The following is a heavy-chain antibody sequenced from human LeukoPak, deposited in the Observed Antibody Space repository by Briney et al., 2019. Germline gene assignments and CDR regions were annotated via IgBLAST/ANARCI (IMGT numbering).Heavy chain of an antibody. CDR1: GFTFSSYS. D-gene: IGHD1-20*01. Sequence: GGSLRLSCAASGFTFSSYSMNWVRQAPGKGLEWVSSISSSSSYIYYADSVKGRFTISRDNAKNSLYLQMNSLGAEDTAVYYCARGGNWNDVSEYYFDYWGQGTLVTVSS. V-gene: IGHV3-21*01. J-gene: IGHJ4*02. CDR2: ISSSSSYI. CDR3: ARGGNWNDVSEYYFDY.